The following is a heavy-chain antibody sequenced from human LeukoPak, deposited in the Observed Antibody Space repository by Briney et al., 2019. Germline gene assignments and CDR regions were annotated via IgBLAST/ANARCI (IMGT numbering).Heavy chain of an antibody. CDR1: GYTFTSYG. D-gene: IGHD3-9*01. CDR3: ARHSRYYDILTGYQYFDY. Sequence: ASVKVSCKASGYTFTSYGISWVRQAPGQGLEWMGWISGYNGNTNYTQKLQGRVTMTTDKSTSTAYQELRTLRTDDTAVYYFARHSRYYDILTGYQYFDYWGQGTLVTVSS. CDR2: ISGYNGNT. J-gene: IGHJ4*02. V-gene: IGHV1-18*01.